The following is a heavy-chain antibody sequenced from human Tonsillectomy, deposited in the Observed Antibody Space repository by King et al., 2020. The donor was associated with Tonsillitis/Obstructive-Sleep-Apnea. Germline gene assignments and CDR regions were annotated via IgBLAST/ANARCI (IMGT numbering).Heavy chain of an antibody. CDR2: IYYDGTT. CDR1: GGSVSSSDYY. J-gene: IGHJ6*03. V-gene: IGHV4-39*01. CDR3: ARHSRDSSWVDYFYYMDV. Sequence: QLQESGPGLVKPSETLSLTCTVSGGSVSSSDYYWGWIRQPPGKGLEWIATIYYDGTTYYNPPLKSRVTISVAPSKNQFSLNLNSVTAADTAVYYCARHSRDSSWVDYFYYMDVWGKGTTVTVSS. D-gene: IGHD6-6*01.